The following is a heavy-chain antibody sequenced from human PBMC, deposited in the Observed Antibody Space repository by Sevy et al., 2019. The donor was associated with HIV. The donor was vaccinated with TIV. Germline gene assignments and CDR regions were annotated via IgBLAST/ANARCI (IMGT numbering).Heavy chain of an antibody. V-gene: IGHV4-59*01. CDR3: ARGGPHQYQLDYFDY. CDR1: GVSISNYY. D-gene: IGHD2-2*01. Sequence: SEILSLTCTVSGVSISNYYWAWIRQPPGKGLECVGFSGSTNYNPSLKSRVTTSVDTSKNHFSLKLSSVTVADTAIYYCARGGPHQYQLDYFDYWGQGTPVTVSS. CDR2: SGST. J-gene: IGHJ4*02.